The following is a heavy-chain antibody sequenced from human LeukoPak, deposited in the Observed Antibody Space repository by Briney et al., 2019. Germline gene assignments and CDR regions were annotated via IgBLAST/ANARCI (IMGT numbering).Heavy chain of an antibody. Sequence: GGSLRLSCVGSAFTFSEYSMSWIRQAPGRELEWISSITESGGTEYYADSVKGRFSISRDNAKSALYLQMNSLRAEDTAVYYCARKSPLSAVLDYWGQGTLVTVSS. CDR3: ARKSPLSAVLDY. V-gene: IGHV3-11*01. CDR1: AFTFSEYS. CDR2: ITESGGTE. J-gene: IGHJ4*02. D-gene: IGHD3-16*02.